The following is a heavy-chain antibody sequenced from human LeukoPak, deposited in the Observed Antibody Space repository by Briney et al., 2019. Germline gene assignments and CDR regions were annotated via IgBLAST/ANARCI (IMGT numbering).Heavy chain of an antibody. CDR3: ARETPAAIPFDY. D-gene: IGHD2-2*01. J-gene: IGHJ4*02. Sequence: PGGSLRLSCAASGFTFSSYSMNWVRQAPGKGLEWVSSISSSSSYIYYADSVKGRFTISRDNAKNSLYLQMNSLRAEDTAVYYCARETPAAIPFDYWGQGTLVTVSS. V-gene: IGHV3-21*01. CDR2: ISSSSSYI. CDR1: GFTFSSYS.